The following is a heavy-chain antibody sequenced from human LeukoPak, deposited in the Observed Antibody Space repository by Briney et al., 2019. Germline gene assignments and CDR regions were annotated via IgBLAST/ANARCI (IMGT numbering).Heavy chain of an antibody. J-gene: IGHJ4*02. CDR2: IIPILGIA. CDR3: ARDLSSYDSSGYYGY. Sequence: ASVKVSCKASGGTFSSYAISWVRQAPGQGLEWMGRIIPILGIANYAQKFQGRVTITADKSTSTAYMELSSLRSEDTAVYYCARDLSSYDSSGYYGYWGPGTLVTVSS. D-gene: IGHD3-22*01. V-gene: IGHV1-69*04. CDR1: GGTFSSYA.